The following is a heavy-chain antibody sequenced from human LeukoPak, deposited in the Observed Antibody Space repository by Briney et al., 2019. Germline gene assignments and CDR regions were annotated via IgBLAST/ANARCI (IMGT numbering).Heavy chain of an antibody. J-gene: IGHJ6*02. D-gene: IGHD2-2*01. CDR3: ASSSPYYYYGMDV. CDR2: ISSSGSTI. CDR1: GFTFNNYA. Sequence: PGGSLRLSCAASGFTFNNYAMNWVRQAPGKGLEWVSYISSSGSTIYYADSVKGRFTISRDNAKNSLYLQMNSLRAEDTAVYYCASSSPYYYYGMDVWGQGTTVTVSS. V-gene: IGHV3-48*03.